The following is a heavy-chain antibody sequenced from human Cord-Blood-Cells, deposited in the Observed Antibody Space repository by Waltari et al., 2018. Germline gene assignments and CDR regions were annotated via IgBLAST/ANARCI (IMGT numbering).Heavy chain of an antibody. Sequence: QVQLQESGPGLVKPSETLSLTCTVSGGSVSSGSYYWSWIRQPPGKGLEWIGYIYYSGSTNYNPSLKSRVTISVDTSKNQFSLKLSSVTAADTVVYYCARTTLNYYDSSGYFDYWGQGTLVTVSS. CDR1: GGSVSSGSYY. CDR2: IYYSGST. CDR3: ARTTLNYYDSSGYFDY. D-gene: IGHD3-22*01. J-gene: IGHJ4*02. V-gene: IGHV4-61*01.